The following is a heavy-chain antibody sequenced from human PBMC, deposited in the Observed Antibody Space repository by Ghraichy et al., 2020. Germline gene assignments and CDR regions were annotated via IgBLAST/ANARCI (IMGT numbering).Heavy chain of an antibody. J-gene: IGHJ3*02. V-gene: IGHV4-34*01. D-gene: IGHD1-20*01. CDR2: INHSGST. CDR1: GGSFSGYY. Sequence: SETLSLTCAVYGGSFSGYYWSWIRQPPGKGLEWIGEINHSGSTNYNPSLKSRVTISVDTSKNQFSLKLSSVTAADTAVYYCARVGKYNWNDDAFDIWGQGTMVTVSS. CDR3: ARVGKYNWNDDAFDI.